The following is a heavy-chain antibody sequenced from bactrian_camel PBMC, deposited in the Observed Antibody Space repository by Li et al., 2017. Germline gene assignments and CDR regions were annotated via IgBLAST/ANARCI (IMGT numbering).Heavy chain of an antibody. D-gene: IGHD6*01. CDR2: IYRAGGDS. Sequence: HVQLVESGGGSVQAGGSLKLSCAASRNAYSSNWMAWFRQAPGKEREWVAGIYRAGGDSAYDDSAKGRFAISRDNAKNTEYLQMNSLKPEDTAMYYCAATAPHLYYGDGAGSCLNSVGDYISWGQGTQVTVS. J-gene: IGHJ4*01. CDR3: AATAPHLYYGDGAGSCLNSVGDYIS. CDR1: RNAYSSNW. V-gene: IGHV3S6*01.